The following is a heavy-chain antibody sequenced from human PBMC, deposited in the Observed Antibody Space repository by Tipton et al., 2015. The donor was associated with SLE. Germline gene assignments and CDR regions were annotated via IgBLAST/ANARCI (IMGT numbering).Heavy chain of an antibody. CDR2: IYPGDSDT. CDR3: ARKSALRYSSGGRGFDY. V-gene: IGHV5-51*01. CDR1: GYSFTSYW. J-gene: IGHJ4*02. Sequence: QLVQSGAEVKKPGESLKISCKGSGYSFTSYWIGWVRQMPGKGLEWMGIIYPGDSDTRCSPSFQGQVTISADKSISTAYLQWSSLKASDTAMYYCARKSALRYSSGGRGFDYWGQGTLVTVSS. D-gene: IGHD6-19*01.